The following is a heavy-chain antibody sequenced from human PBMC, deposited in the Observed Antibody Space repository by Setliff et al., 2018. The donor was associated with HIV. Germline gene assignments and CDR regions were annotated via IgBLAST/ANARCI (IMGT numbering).Heavy chain of an antibody. D-gene: IGHD2-2*01. J-gene: IGHJ3*02. CDR3: ASPGTSGRYCSSTSCRGRAFDI. CDR2: IIPIFGTA. Sequence: SVKVSCKASGGTFSSYAISWVRQAPGQGLEWMGGIIPIFGTANYAQKFQGRVTITTDESTSTAYMELSSLRSEDTAVYYCASPGTSGRYCSSTSCRGRAFDIWGQGTMVTVSS. V-gene: IGHV1-69*05. CDR1: GGTFSSYA.